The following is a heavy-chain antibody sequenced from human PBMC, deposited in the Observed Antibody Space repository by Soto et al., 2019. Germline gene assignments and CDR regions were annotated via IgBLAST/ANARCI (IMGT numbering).Heavy chain of an antibody. J-gene: IGHJ6*02. Sequence: SGPTLVNPTQTLTLTCTFSGFSLSTSGVGVGWIRQPPGKALEWLALIYWNDDKRYSPSLKSRRTITKETSNNQVVLTMSNLDPVDTATYSCANSGDFYYGSGSYLLYGMDVWGQGTTVTVSS. CDR1: GFSLSTSGVG. V-gene: IGHV2-5*01. CDR2: IYWNDDK. D-gene: IGHD3-10*01. CDR3: ANSGDFYYGSGSYLLYGMDV.